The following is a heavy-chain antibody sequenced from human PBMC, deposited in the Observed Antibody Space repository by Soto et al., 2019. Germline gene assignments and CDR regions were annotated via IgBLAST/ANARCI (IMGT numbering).Heavy chain of an antibody. CDR1: GYSFTTYL. V-gene: IGHV5-51*01. D-gene: IGHD3-10*01. Sequence: PGESLKLSCKASGYSFTTYLIGWVRQMPVKGLEWVGLIYPGDSDTRYSPSFQGQVTISADKSIRTAYLQWSSLKASDTAIYYCVSLVRGLPARFDPWGEGTLVAVSS. CDR3: VSLVRGLPARFDP. CDR2: IYPGDSDT. J-gene: IGHJ5*02.